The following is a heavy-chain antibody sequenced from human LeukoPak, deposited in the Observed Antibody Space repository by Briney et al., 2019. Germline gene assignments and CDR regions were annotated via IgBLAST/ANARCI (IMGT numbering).Heavy chain of an antibody. CDR3: AREAIGPGRYYHLDV. J-gene: IGHJ6*04. D-gene: IGHD3-10*01. Sequence: GGSLRLSCEASGFTLRMYDVHWVRQATGKGLEWVSAICPGGDTYYAGSVKGRFSISREDAKNSFYLQMNSLTAEDTAIYFCAREAIGPGRYYHLDVWGRGTTVTVSS. CDR1: GFTLRMYD. V-gene: IGHV3-13*01. CDR2: ICPGGDT.